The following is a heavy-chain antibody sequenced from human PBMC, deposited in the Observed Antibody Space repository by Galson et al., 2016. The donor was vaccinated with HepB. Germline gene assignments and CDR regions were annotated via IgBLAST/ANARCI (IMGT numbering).Heavy chain of an antibody. Sequence: SLRLSCAGSGFSLSAYWMVWVRQAPGKGLEWVANINRDGSEKYSVEGRFSISRDHAKNTLSLQMNTLRGDDTAVYFCARERVPYSNSWYAFDYWGRGTLVTVSS. CDR1: GFSLSAYW. D-gene: IGHD6-13*01. CDR3: ARERVPYSNSWYAFDY. V-gene: IGHV3-7*01. J-gene: IGHJ4*02. CDR2: INRDGSE.